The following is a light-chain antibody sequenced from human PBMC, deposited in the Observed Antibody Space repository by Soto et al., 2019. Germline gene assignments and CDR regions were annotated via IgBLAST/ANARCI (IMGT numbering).Light chain of an antibody. CDR1: QIVTNS. V-gene: IGKV3-11*01. Sequence: IVLTQSPATLSLSPGERATLSCRASQIVTNSLAWYQQKPGQAPRPLIYDASNRATGIPDRFSGSGSGTDFTLTISRLEPEDFAVYFCQHYGNSLWTFGQGTKVDI. CDR2: DAS. J-gene: IGKJ1*01. CDR3: QHYGNSLWT.